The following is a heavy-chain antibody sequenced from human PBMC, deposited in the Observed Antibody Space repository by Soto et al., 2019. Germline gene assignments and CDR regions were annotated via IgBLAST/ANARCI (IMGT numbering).Heavy chain of an antibody. V-gene: IGHV3-74*01. CDR2: INNDGRST. J-gene: IGHJ4*02. Sequence: PGGSLRLSCAASGFTFSTYWMHWVRQAPGKGLVWVSRINNDGRSTSYADSVKGRFTISRDNAKNTLYLQMNSLRAEDTAVYYCARGPVPLNDHWSGPDYWGQGTLVTVSS. D-gene: IGHD3-3*01. CDR3: ARGPVPLNDHWSGPDY. CDR1: GFTFSTYW.